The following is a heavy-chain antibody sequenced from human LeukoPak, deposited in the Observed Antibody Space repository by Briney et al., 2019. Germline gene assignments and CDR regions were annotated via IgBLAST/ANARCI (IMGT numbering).Heavy chain of an antibody. D-gene: IGHD4-23*01. CDR1: GYTLTGYY. Sequence: ASVKVSCKASGYTLTGYYMHWVRQAPGQGLEWMGWINPNSGGTNYAQKFQGRVTMTRDTSISTAYMELSRLRSDDTAVYYCARDLYGGNSPYYYYGMDVWGQGTTVTVSS. CDR3: ARDLYGGNSPYYYYGMDV. V-gene: IGHV1-2*02. CDR2: INPNSGGT. J-gene: IGHJ6*02.